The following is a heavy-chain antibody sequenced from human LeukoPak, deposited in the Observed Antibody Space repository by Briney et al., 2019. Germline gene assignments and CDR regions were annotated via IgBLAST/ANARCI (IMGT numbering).Heavy chain of an antibody. CDR3: ARTPVAMSTISALDI. CDR1: GGSISSSH. Sequence: SETLSLTCTVSGGSISSSHWSWIRQPAGKGLEWIGRIHTTGATNYNPSLKSRVTMSVDTSKNHFSLKLSSVTAADTAMYYCARTPVAMSTISALDIWGQGTKVTVSS. J-gene: IGHJ3*02. V-gene: IGHV4-4*07. D-gene: IGHD5/OR15-5a*01. CDR2: IHTTGAT.